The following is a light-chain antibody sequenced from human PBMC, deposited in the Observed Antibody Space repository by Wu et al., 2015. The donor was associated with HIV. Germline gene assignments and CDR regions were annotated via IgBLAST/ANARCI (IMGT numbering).Light chain of an antibody. CDR2: KSS. J-gene: IGKJ1*01. V-gene: IGKV1-5*03. Sequence: DIQMTQFPSTLSASVGDRVTITCRASQNIRNWLAWYQQKPGKAPKLLIYKSSASESGVPSRFSGTGSGTEFTLTISSLQPDDFATYYCRQYDAYSVSFGQGTKVEIK. CDR3: RQYDAYSVS. CDR1: QNIRNW.